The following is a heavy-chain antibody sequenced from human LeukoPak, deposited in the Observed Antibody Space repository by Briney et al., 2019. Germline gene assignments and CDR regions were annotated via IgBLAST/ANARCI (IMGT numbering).Heavy chain of an antibody. CDR1: GFTFRNYA. CDR3: AKDRRCSGGSCYSWVS. CDR2: ISGSGGST. D-gene: IGHD2-15*01. J-gene: IGHJ4*02. V-gene: IGHV3-23*01. Sequence: GASLRLSCAASGFTFRNYAMSWVRQAPGKGLEWVSAISGSGGSTYYADSVKGRFTISRDNSKNTLYLQMNSLRAEDTAVYYCAKDRRCSGGSCYSWVSWGQGTLVTVSS.